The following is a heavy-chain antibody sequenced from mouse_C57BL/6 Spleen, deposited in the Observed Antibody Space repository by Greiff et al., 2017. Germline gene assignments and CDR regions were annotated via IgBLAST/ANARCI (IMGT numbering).Heavy chain of an antibody. CDR1: GYAFTNYL. CDR2: INPGSGGT. D-gene: IGHD2-4*01. Sequence: VKLQESGAELVRPGTSVKVSCKASGYAFTNYLIEWVKQRPGQGLEWIGVINPGSGGTNYNEKFKGKATLTADKSSSTAYMQLSSLISEDSAVYFCARDYDRDYYAMDYWGQGTSGTVSS. V-gene: IGHV1-54*01. J-gene: IGHJ4*01. CDR3: ARDYDRDYYAMDY.